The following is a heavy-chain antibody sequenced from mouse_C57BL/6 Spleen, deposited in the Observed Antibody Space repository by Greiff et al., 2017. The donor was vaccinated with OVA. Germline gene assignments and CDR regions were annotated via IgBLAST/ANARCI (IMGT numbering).Heavy chain of an antibody. CDR3: AIWGYGNPYYYAMDY. D-gene: IGHD2-1*01. Sequence: QVQLQQSGAELVKPGASVKVSCKASGYTFTSYWMHWVKQRPGQGLEWIGRIHPSDSETNYNQKFKGKATLTVDKSSSTAYMQLSSLTSEDSAVYYCAIWGYGNPYYYAMDYWGQGTSVTVSS. V-gene: IGHV1-74*01. CDR2: IHPSDSET. J-gene: IGHJ4*01. CDR1: GYTFTSYW.